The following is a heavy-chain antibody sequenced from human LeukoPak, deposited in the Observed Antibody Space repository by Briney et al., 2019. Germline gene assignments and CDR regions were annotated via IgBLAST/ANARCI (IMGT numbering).Heavy chain of an antibody. Sequence: SETLSLTCTVSGGSISSYHWSWIRQPPGKGLEWIGYIYYSGSTNYNPSLKSRVTMSVDTSKNQFSLKLSSVTAADTAVYYCARPMQQLDVGGFDYWGQGTLVTVSS. CDR1: GGSISSYH. V-gene: IGHV4-59*01. J-gene: IGHJ4*02. D-gene: IGHD6-13*01. CDR3: ARPMQQLDVGGFDY. CDR2: IYYSGST.